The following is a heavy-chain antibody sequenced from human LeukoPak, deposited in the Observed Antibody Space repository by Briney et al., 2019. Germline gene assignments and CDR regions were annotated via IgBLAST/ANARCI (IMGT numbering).Heavy chain of an antibody. CDR3: ARSHDHLWGNYPDY. Sequence: SETLSLTCAVYGGSFSGYYWNWVRQPPGKGLEWIGEIHHDGRINYNPSLKSRVTLSVDKSKNQFSLRLNSVTAADTAMYYCARSHDHLWGNYPDYWGQGTLVTVSS. CDR2: IHHDGRI. J-gene: IGHJ4*02. V-gene: IGHV4-34*01. D-gene: IGHD3-16*02. CDR1: GGSFSGYY.